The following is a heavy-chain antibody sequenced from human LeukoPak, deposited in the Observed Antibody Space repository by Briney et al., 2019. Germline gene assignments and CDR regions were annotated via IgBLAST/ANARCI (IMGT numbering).Heavy chain of an antibody. D-gene: IGHD3-10*01. CDR2: INPSGGST. J-gene: IGHJ6*03. V-gene: IGHV1-46*01. CDR3: ARAVGSGSFQTYYYYMDV. CDR1: GYTFRQYG. Sequence: ASVKVSCKVSGYTFRQYGITWVRQAPGQGLEWMGIINPSGGSTRYAQKFQGRVTMTSDTSTSTVYMELSSLRSEDTAVYYCARAVGSGSFQTYYYYMDVWGKGTTVTISS.